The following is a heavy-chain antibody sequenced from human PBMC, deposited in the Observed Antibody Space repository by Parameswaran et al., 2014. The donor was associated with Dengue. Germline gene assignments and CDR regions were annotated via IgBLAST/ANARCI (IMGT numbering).Heavy chain of an antibody. CDR3: ARFSGSPALDY. J-gene: IGHJ4*02. V-gene: IGHV3-21*01. CDR2: ISSSSSYI. Sequence: VRQAPGKGLEWVSSISSSSSYIYYADSVKGRFTISRDNAKNSLYLQMNSLRAEDTAVYYCARFSGSPALDYWGQGTLVTVSS. D-gene: IGHD1-26*01.